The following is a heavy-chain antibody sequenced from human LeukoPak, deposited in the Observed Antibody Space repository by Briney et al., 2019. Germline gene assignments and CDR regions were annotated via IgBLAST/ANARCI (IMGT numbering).Heavy chain of an antibody. CDR2: ISGSGGST. CDR1: GFTFSSYA. Sequence: GGSLRLSCAASGFTFSSYAMSWVRQAPGKGLEWVSAISGSGGSTYYADSVKGRFTISRDNSKNTLYLQMNSLRAEDTAVYYCAKDQAPFTMLVGSFDYWGQGTLVTVSS. CDR3: AKDQAPFTMLVGSFDY. V-gene: IGHV3-23*01. J-gene: IGHJ4*02. D-gene: IGHD3-22*01.